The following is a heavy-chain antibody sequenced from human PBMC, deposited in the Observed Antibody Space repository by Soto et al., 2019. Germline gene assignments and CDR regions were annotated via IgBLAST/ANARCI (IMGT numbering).Heavy chain of an antibody. Sequence: ASGKVCCKASGYTFTSYGISWVRQAPGQGLEWMGWISAYNGNTNYAQKLQGRVTMTTDTSTSTAYMELRSLRSDDTAVYYCARSNSGSYGGRNWFDPWGQGTLVTVSS. V-gene: IGHV1-18*04. CDR1: GYTFTSYG. CDR2: ISAYNGNT. CDR3: ARSNSGSYGGRNWFDP. J-gene: IGHJ5*02. D-gene: IGHD1-26*01.